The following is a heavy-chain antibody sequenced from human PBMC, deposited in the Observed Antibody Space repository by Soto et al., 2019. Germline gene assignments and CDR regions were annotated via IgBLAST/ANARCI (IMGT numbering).Heavy chain of an antibody. J-gene: IGHJ4*02. V-gene: IGHV3-21*01. CDR1: GFTFSSYS. CDR2: ISTTSSYI. Sequence: GGSLRLSCAASGFTFSSYSMSWVRQAPGKGLEWVSSISTTSSYIYYADSVKGRFTISRDNAKNSLSLQMDSLRAEDAAVYYCASRYCTDGICSFDFWGQGTLVTVYS. CDR3: ASRYCTDGICSFDF. D-gene: IGHD2-8*01.